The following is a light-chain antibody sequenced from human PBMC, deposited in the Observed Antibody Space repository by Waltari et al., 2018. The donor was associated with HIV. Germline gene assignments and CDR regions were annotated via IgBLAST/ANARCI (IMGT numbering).Light chain of an antibody. CDR1: SSNIGSNT. J-gene: IGLJ3*02. V-gene: IGLV1-44*01. CDR2: NNN. CDR3: ATGDDSLQGVV. Sequence: SVMTQPPSASGTPGQRVTISCSGSSSNIGSNTVNWYQHLPGTAPKLLIGNNNHRPSGVPDRFAGSKSGTSASLAISGLQAEDEADYYGATGDDSLQGVVFGGGTKLTVL.